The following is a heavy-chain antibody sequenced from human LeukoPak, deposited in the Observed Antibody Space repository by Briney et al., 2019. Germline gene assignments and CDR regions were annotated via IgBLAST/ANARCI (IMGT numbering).Heavy chain of an antibody. J-gene: IGHJ4*02. Sequence: GGSLRLSCAASGFTFSDYYMSSIRQAPGKGLECVSYISHSVNTMFYADSVKGRFTISRDNAKSSLSLQMNSLRAEDSAVYYSARYKGLGDWGQGTLVTVSS. D-gene: IGHD1-1*01. V-gene: IGHV3-11*01. CDR3: ARYKGLGD. CDR2: ISHSVNTM. CDR1: GFTFSDYY.